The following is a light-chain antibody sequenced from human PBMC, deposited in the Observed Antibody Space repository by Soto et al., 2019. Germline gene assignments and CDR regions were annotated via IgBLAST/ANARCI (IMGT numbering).Light chain of an antibody. CDR3: CSYAGSSTLDWV. J-gene: IGLJ3*02. V-gene: IGLV2-23*01. Sequence: QSALTQPASGSGSPGQSITISCTGTSSDVGSYNLVSWYQQHPGKAPKLMIYEGSKRPSGVSNRFSGSKSGNTASLTISGLQAEDEADYYCCSYAGSSTLDWVFGGGIQLTVL. CDR2: EGS. CDR1: SSDVGSYNL.